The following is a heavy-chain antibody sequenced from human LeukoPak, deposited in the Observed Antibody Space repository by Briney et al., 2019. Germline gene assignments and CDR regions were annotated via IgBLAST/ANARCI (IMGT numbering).Heavy chain of an antibody. CDR1: GFTVSSNY. CDR2: IYSGGST. CDR3: ARGVPGGYYYYYGMDV. Sequence: GGSLRLSCAASGFTVSSNYMSWVRQAPGKGLEWLSVIYSGGSTYYADSVKGRFTISRHNSKNTLYLQMNSLRAEDTAVYYCARGVPGGYYYYYGMDVWGQGTTVTVSS. V-gene: IGHV3-53*04. J-gene: IGHJ6*02. D-gene: IGHD6-25*01.